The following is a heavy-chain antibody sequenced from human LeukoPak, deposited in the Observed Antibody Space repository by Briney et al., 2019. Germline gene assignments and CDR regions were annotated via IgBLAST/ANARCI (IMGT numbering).Heavy chain of an antibody. Sequence: PGTSLRLSCATSGFTFRSHAMHWVRQSPGKGLEWVAQIWYDGSNKYYADSVKGRFTISRDNSKNTLYLQMNSLRAEDTAVYYCARDNPDILTGYHHDAFDIWGQGTMVTVSS. V-gene: IGHV3-30*04. J-gene: IGHJ3*02. CDR3: ARDNPDILTGYHHDAFDI. CDR2: IWYDGSNK. D-gene: IGHD3-9*01. CDR1: GFTFRSHA.